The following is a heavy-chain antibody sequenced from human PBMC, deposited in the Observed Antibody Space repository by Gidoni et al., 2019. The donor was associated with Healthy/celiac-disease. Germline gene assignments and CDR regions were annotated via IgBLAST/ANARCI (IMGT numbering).Heavy chain of an antibody. CDR2: ISWNSGSI. CDR3: AKGTEPRRTYGDFDL. D-gene: IGHD4-17*01. V-gene: IGHV3-9*01. CDR1: GFTFDDYA. J-gene: IGHJ2*01. Sequence: EVQLVESGGGLVQPGRSLRLSCAASGFTFDDYAMHWVRQAPGKGLEWVSGISWNSGSIGYADSVKGRFTISRDNAKNSLYLQMNSLRAEDTALYYCAKGTEPRRTYGDFDLWGRGTLVTVSS.